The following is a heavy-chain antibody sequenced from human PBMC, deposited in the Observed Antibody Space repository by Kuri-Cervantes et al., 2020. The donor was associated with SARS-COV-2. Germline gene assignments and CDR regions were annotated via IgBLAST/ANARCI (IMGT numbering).Heavy chain of an antibody. V-gene: IGHV3-23*01. Sequence: GESLKISCAASGFTFSDYYMSWIRQAPGRGLEWVSAISGSGGSTYYADSVKGRFTISRDNSKNTVYLQMNSLRTEDTAVYYCARDGTSWYFDYWGQGTLVTVSS. CDR2: ISGSGGST. J-gene: IGHJ4*02. CDR1: GFTFSDYY. CDR3: ARDGTSWYFDY. D-gene: IGHD2-2*01.